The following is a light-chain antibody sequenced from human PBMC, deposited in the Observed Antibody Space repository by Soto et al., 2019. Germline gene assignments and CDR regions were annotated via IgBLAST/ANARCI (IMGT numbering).Light chain of an antibody. Sequence: EILLTQSPGTLSLSPGERATLSCRASQSVSSSYLAWYQQKPGQAPRLLIYGASSRATGIPDRFSGSGSGTDFTLTISRLEPEDFAVYYCQQYGSSLFLTFGGGTKVDIK. CDR3: QQYGSSLFLT. CDR1: QSVSSSY. J-gene: IGKJ4*01. CDR2: GAS. V-gene: IGKV3-20*01.